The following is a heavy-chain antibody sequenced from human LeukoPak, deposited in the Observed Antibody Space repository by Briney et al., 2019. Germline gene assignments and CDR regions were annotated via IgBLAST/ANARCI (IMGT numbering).Heavy chain of an antibody. Sequence: PGGSLRLSCAASGFTFSSYSMNWVRQAPGKGLEWVSSISSSSSYIYYADPVKGRFTISRDSAKNSLYLQMNSLRAEDTAVYYCARGEADYDFWSGYSNWFDPWGQGTLVTVSS. CDR3: ARGEADYDFWSGYSNWFDP. J-gene: IGHJ5*02. CDR2: ISSSSSYI. CDR1: GFTFSSYS. V-gene: IGHV3-21*01. D-gene: IGHD3-3*01.